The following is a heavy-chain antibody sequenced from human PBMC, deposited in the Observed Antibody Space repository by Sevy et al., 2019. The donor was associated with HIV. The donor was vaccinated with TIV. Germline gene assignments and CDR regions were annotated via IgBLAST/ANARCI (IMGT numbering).Heavy chain of an antibody. Sequence: GGSLRLSCTTSGFTFGDYAMNWVRQAPGKGLEWVAFLKSKADGGTVDHAASVKGRFTISRDDSKCIADLQMNDLTTEETGVYYCTRWKGLQSIFDYWGQGALVTVSS. CDR1: GFTFGDYA. D-gene: IGHD1-1*01. CDR3: TRWKGLQSIFDY. V-gene: IGHV3-49*04. J-gene: IGHJ4*02. CDR2: LKSKADGGTV.